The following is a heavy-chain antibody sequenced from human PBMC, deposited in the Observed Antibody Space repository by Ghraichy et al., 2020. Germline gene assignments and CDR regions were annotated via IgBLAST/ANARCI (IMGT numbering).Heavy chain of an antibody. Sequence: GGSLRLSCAASGFTFNRYVMNWVRQALGQGLEWVSSVNCGGSSTYYADSVKCRFTISRDNSKNPLFLQMNSLRAEDTAVYYCARDDYVDYAYSFCYWGQVTLVTVSS. CDR3: ARDDYVDYAYSFCY. CDR2: VNCGGSST. V-gene: IGHV3-23*01. CDR1: GFTFNRYV. D-gene: IGHD4-17*01. J-gene: IGHJ4*02.